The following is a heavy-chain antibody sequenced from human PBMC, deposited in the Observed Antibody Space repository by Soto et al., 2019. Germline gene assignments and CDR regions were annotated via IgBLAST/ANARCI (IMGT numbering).Heavy chain of an antibody. Sequence: GESLKISCKGPGHLFNNHWIGWVRQTPGKGLEWMGIIFTRDSETKASPSFQGHVPFSVDNSINTVYLQWSSLKTTDTAIYFCARGYFDWVRAYDVWGQGTLVTVSS. V-gene: IGHV5-51*01. CDR3: ARGYFDWVRAYDV. D-gene: IGHD3-9*01. CDR1: GHLFNNHW. CDR2: IFTRDSET. J-gene: IGHJ4*02.